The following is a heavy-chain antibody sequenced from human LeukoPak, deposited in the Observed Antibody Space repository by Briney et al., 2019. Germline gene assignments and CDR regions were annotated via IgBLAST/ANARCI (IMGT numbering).Heavy chain of an antibody. CDR3: ATGTGTTSLFDY. CDR1: GGSISSSNYY. Sequence: SETLSLTCTVSGGSISSSNYYWGWIRQPPGKGLEWIGSIYYSGSTYYSPSLKSRVTISVDTSKNQFSLKLSSVTAADTAVYYCATGTGTTSLFDYWGQGTLVTVSS. J-gene: IGHJ4*02. D-gene: IGHD1-1*01. V-gene: IGHV4-39*07. CDR2: IYYSGST.